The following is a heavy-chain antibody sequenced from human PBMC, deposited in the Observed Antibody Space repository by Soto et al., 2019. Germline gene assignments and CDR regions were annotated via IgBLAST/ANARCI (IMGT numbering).Heavy chain of an antibody. V-gene: IGHV3-33*01. CDR1: GFTFSSYG. CDR2: IWYDGSNK. D-gene: IGHD3-3*01. J-gene: IGHJ6*02. CDR3: ARCITIFVVAPEDYYYGMDF. Sequence: GGSLRLSCAASGFTFSSYGMHWVRQAPGKGLEWVAVIWYDGSNKYYADSVKGRFTISRDNSKNTLYLQMNSLRAEDTAVYYCARCITIFVVAPEDYYYGMDFWGQATMLTVS.